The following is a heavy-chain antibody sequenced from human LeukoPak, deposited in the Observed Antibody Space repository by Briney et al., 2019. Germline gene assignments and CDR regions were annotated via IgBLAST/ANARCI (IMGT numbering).Heavy chain of an antibody. CDR1: GGSISSGGYY. D-gene: IGHD3-22*01. V-gene: IGHV4-30-2*01. CDR3: ARELRYDNSDSGAF. Sequence: SETLSLTYTVSGGSISSGGYYWSWIRQPPGKGLEWIGYIYHSGSTYYNPSLKSRVTISVDRSKNQFSLKLSSVTAADTAVYYCARELRYDNSDSGAFWGQGTVVTVSS. CDR2: IYHSGST. J-gene: IGHJ3*01.